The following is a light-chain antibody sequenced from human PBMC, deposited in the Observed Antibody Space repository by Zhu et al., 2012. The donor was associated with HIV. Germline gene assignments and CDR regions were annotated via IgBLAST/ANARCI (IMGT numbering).Light chain of an antibody. Sequence: TITCRASQGISSYLAWYQQKPGKAPKLLIYAASTLQSGVPSRFSGSGSGTDFTLTISCLQSEDFATYYCQQYYSYPGTFGQGTKVEIK. CDR3: QQYYSYPGT. J-gene: IGKJ1*01. CDR1: QGISSY. V-gene: IGKV1-8*01. CDR2: AAS.